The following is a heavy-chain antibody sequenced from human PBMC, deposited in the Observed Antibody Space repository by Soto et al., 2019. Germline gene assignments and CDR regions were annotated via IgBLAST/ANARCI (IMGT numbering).Heavy chain of an antibody. CDR2: INDDGSAT. CDR3: ARGIFGSGTANDY. D-gene: IGHD3-10*01. V-gene: IGHV3-74*01. CDR1: GFTFSGSW. J-gene: IGHJ4*02. Sequence: EVQLVESGGGLVQPGGSLRLSCAASGFTFSGSWMHWVRQAPGKGLIWVSRINDDGSATSYADFVKGRFTISRDNDKDTLFLQMNGLRAEDTAVYYCARGIFGSGTANDYWGQGTLVTVSS.